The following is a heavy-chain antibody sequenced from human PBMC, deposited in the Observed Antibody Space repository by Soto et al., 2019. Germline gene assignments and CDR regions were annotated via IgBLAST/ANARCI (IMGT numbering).Heavy chain of an antibody. CDR3: VRAMYYTDSSGYTRGFDY. J-gene: IGHJ4*02. V-gene: IGHV3-72*01. CDR2: SRDKVQGYST. Sequence: EVHLVESGGDLVQPGWSLRLSCAVSGFSLSDHYIDWVRQAPGKGLEWVGRSRDKVQGYSTEYAASAKGRFTTSRDDSKSSVLLQTNSLKTEDTAVYYCVRAMYYTDSSGYTRGFDYWGRGTLVTVSS. D-gene: IGHD3-22*01. CDR1: GFSLSDHY.